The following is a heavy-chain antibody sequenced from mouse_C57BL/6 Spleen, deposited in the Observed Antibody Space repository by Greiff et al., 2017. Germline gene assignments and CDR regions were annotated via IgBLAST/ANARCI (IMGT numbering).Heavy chain of an antibody. CDR3: AREGYYWYFDV. V-gene: IGHV1-82*01. CDR1: GYAFSSSW. D-gene: IGHD2-2*01. J-gene: IGHJ1*03. Sequence: VQLQQSGPELVKPGASVKISCKASGYAFSSSWMNWVKQRPGKGLEWIGRIYPGDGDTKYNGKFKGKATLTADKSSSTAYMQLSSLTSEDSAVYFCAREGYYWYFDVWGTGTTVTVSS. CDR2: IYPGDGDT.